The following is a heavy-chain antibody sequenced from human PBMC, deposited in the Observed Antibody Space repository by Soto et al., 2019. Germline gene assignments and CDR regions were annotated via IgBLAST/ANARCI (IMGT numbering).Heavy chain of an antibody. CDR3: ARAVAARRSYGMDV. CDR1: GYTFTGYY. CDR2: INPNSGGT. Sequence: ASVKVSCKASGYTFTGYYMHWVRQAPGQGLEWMGWINPNSGGTNYAQKFQGWVTMTRDTSISTAYMELSRLRSDDTAVYYCARAVAARRSYGMDVWGQGTTVTVSS. J-gene: IGHJ6*02. D-gene: IGHD6-6*01. V-gene: IGHV1-2*04.